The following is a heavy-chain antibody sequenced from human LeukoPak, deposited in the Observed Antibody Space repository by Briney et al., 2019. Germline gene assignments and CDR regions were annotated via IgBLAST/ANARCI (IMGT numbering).Heavy chain of an antibody. V-gene: IGHV1-18*01. J-gene: IGHJ5*02. CDR1: GYTFTSYG. D-gene: IGHD3-3*01. Sequence: ASVKVSCKASGYTFTSYGISWVRQAPGQGLEWMGWISAYNGNTNYAQKLQGRVTMTTDTSTSTAYMELRSLRSDDTAVYYCARVRITIFGVAKEFDPWGQGTLVTVTS. CDR2: ISAYNGNT. CDR3: ARVRITIFGVAKEFDP.